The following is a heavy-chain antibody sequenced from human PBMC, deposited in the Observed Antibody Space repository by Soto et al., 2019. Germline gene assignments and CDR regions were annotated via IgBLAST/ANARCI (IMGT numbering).Heavy chain of an antibody. J-gene: IGHJ5*02. CDR3: ARGEWGNH. D-gene: IGHD3-3*01. V-gene: IGHV3-48*02. CDR2: INSNSGTI. CDR1: GFTFSSYS. Sequence: EVQLVESGGALVQPGGSLRLSCAASGFTFSSYSMNWVRKAPGKGLEWVSYINSNSGTIYYADSVKGRFTISRDNAKNSLYLQMNSLRDEDTAVYYCARGEWGNHWGQGTLVTVSS.